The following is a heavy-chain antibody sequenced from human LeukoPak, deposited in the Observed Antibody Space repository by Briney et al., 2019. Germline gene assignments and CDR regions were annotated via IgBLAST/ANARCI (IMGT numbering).Heavy chain of an antibody. Sequence: GGSLRLSCAASGFXFSSNYISWVRQAPGKGLEWVSVIYSGGSTYYADSVKGRFTISRDNSKSTLYLQINSLRAEVTAVYYCAREYPPWPPDYWGQGTLVTVSS. CDR3: AREYPPWPPDY. J-gene: IGHJ4*02. V-gene: IGHV3-66*01. CDR2: IYSGGST. CDR1: GFXFSSNY.